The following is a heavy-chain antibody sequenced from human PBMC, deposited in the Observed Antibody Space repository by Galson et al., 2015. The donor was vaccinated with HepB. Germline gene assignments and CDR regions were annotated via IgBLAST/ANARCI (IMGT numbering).Heavy chain of an antibody. J-gene: IGHJ4*02. CDR2: IWYDGSNK. V-gene: IGHV3-33*01. Sequence: SLRLSCAASGFTFSSYGMHWVRQAPGKGLEWVAVIWYDGSNKYYADSVKGRFTISRDNSKNTLYLQMNSLRAEDTAVYYCARGSGSGYYSSFYLFDYWGQGTLVTVSS. CDR3: ARGSGSGYYSSFYLFDY. CDR1: GFTFSSYG. D-gene: IGHD3-22*01.